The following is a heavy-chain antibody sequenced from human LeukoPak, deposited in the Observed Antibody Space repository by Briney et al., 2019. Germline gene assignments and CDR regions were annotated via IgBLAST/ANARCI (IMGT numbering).Heavy chain of an antibody. CDR1: GFTFSTFA. CDR2: IFPSGGEI. CDR3: AKGADSSGYYYYPDY. V-gene: IGHV3-23*01. J-gene: IGHJ4*02. Sequence: PGGSLRLSCAASGFTFSTFAMIWVRQPPGKGLEWVSSIFPSGGEIHYADSVRGRFTISRDNSKNTLYLQMNSLRAEDTAVYYCAKGADSSGYYYYPDYWGQGTLVTVSS. D-gene: IGHD3-22*01.